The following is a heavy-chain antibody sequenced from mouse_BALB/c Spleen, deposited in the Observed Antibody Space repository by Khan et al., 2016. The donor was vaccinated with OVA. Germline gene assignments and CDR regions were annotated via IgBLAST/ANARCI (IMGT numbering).Heavy chain of an antibody. CDR3: ARQPYYHYNIMDY. CDR1: GFSITNYG. Sequence: QVQLKESGPGLVAPSQSLYLTCTISGFSITNYGVHWVRQPPGKGLVSVIVFGTDGSTTYNSALNSRLTISKDNSKSQVFLKMNSLQTDDTAMYFCARQPYYHYNIMDYWGQGTSVTVSS. D-gene: IGHD2-10*01. CDR2: FGTDGST. J-gene: IGHJ4*01. V-gene: IGHV2-6-1*01.